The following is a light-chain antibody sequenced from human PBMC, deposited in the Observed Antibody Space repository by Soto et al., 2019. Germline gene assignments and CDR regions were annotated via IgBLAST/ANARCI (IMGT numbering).Light chain of an antibody. CDR3: CSYAGGSTYV. Sequence: QSVLTQPPSASGTPGQRVTISCSGSSSNIGSNTVNWYQHHPGKAPKFMIYEGTKRPSGVSSRFSGSKSGNTASLTISGLQAEDEAYYYCCSYAGGSTYVFGTGTKVTVL. CDR2: EGT. CDR1: SSNIGSNT. J-gene: IGLJ1*01. V-gene: IGLV2-23*01.